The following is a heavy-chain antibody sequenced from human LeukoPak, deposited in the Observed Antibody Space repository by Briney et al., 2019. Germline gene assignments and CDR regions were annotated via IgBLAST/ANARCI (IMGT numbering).Heavy chain of an antibody. CDR1: GFTFSSYA. J-gene: IGHJ4*02. V-gene: IGHV3-23*01. Sequence: GGSLRLSCAASGFTFSSYAMSWVRQAPGKGLEWVSAISGSGGSTYYADSVKGRFTISRDNSKNTLYLQMNSLRAEDTAVYYCAKGNHPYGSGSYYPYYFDYWGQGTLVTVSS. CDR2: ISGSGGST. D-gene: IGHD3-10*01. CDR3: AKGNHPYGSGSYYPYYFDY.